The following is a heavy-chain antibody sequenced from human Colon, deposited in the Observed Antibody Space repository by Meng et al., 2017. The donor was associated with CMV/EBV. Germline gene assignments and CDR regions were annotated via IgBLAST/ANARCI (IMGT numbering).Heavy chain of an antibody. V-gene: IGHV3-66*01. Sequence: EVVLVESGGGLVQPGGSVRLSCAASGFPVSGHYMTWVRQAPGEGLEWVSILYSGGSTDYADSVKGRFTISRDNSKNTLYLQMNSLRVDDTAVYYCARDIYSSSLNWGYRGQGTLVTVSS. CDR3: ARDIYSSSLNWGY. J-gene: IGHJ4*02. CDR2: LYSGGST. CDR1: GFPVSGHY. D-gene: IGHD6-6*01.